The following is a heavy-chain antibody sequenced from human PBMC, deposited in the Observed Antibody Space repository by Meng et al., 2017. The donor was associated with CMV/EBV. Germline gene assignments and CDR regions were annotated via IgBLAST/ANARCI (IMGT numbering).Heavy chain of an antibody. Sequence: GASLKISCAASGFTFSNALMSWVRQAPGKGLEWVGRIQSKTDGGTTDYAAPVKGRFTITRDDSKNTLYLQMNSLKTEDTAVYYCTTVYIVVVPAAIGAEYFQHWGQGTLVTVSS. V-gene: IGHV3-15*01. CDR3: TTVYIVVVPAAIGAEYFQH. CDR2: IQSKTDGGTT. J-gene: IGHJ1*01. CDR1: GFTFSNAL. D-gene: IGHD2-2*01.